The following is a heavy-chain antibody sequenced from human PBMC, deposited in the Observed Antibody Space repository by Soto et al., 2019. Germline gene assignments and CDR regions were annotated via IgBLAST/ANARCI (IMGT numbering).Heavy chain of an antibody. Sequence: GGSLRLSCAASGFTFSDYYMSWIRQAPGKGLEWVSYISSTTNYIYYGDSMKGRFTISRDNAKNSLYLEMNSLRAEDTAVYYCARESEDLTSNFDYWGQGTLVTAPQ. V-gene: IGHV3-11*06. CDR3: ARESEDLTSNFDY. J-gene: IGHJ4*02. CDR2: ISSTTNYI. CDR1: GFTFSDYY.